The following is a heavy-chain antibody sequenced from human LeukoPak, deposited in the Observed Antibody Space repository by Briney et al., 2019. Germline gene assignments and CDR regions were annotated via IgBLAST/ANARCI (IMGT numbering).Heavy chain of an antibody. CDR1: GYTFTGYY. CDR2: INPNSGGT. D-gene: IGHD6-13*01. V-gene: IGHV1-2*02. Sequence: ASVRVSCKASGYTFTGYYMHWVRQAPGQGLEWMGWINPNSGGTNYAQKLQGRVTMTTDTSTSTAYMELRSLRSDDTAVYYCARGGGARYSSSWYPRGNWFDPWGQGTLVTVSS. J-gene: IGHJ5*02. CDR3: ARGGGARYSSSWYPRGNWFDP.